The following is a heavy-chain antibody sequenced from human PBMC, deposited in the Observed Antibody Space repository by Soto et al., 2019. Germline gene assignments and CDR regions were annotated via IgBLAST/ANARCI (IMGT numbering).Heavy chain of an antibody. J-gene: IGHJ5*02. CDR1: GGSFSGYY. D-gene: IGHD5-12*01. CDR2: INHSGST. Sequence: TSETLSLTCAVYGGSFSGYYWSWIRQPPGKGLEWIGEINHSGSTNYNPSLKSRVTISVDTSKNQFSLKLSSVTAADTAVYYCARRPIYSGLTRFDPWGQGTLVTVSS. CDR3: ARRPIYSGLTRFDP. V-gene: IGHV4-34*01.